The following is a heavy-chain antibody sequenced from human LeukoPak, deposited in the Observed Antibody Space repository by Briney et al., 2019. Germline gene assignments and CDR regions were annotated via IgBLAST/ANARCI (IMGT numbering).Heavy chain of an antibody. Sequence: PSETLSLTCTVSGGSISSYYWSWIRQPPGKGLEWIGYIYYSGSTNYNPSLKSRVTISVDTSKNQFSLKLSSVTAADTAVYYCASHFYDYGDYMDAFDIWGQGTVVTVSS. CDR2: IYYSGST. CDR3: ASHFYDYGDYMDAFDI. CDR1: GGSISSYY. J-gene: IGHJ3*02. V-gene: IGHV4-59*01. D-gene: IGHD4-17*01.